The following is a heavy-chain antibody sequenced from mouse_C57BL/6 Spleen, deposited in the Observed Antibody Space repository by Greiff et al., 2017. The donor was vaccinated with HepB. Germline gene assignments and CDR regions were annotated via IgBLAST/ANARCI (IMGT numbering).Heavy chain of an antibody. D-gene: IGHD2-1*01. Sequence: QVQLQQSGAELARPGASVKLSCKASGYTFTSYGISWVKQRTGQGLEWIGEIYPRSGNTYYNEKFKGKATLTADKSSSTAYMELRSLTSEDSAVYFCARRYYGNYYAMTTGVKEPQSPSPQ. CDR3: ARRYYGNYYAMTT. J-gene: IGHJ4*01. V-gene: IGHV1-81*01. CDR1: GYTFTSYG. CDR2: IYPRSGNT.